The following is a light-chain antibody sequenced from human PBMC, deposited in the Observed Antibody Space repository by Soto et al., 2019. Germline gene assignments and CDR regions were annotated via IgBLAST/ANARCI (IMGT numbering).Light chain of an antibody. CDR2: DVS. CDR1: SSDIGAYIH. V-gene: IGLV2-14*03. CDR3: TSYTTSGTYV. Sequence: QSALTQPASVSGSPGQSIAVSCSGTSSDIGAYIHVSWYQQHPGKAPKLMIYDVSNRPSGVSDRLSGSKSGNTASLTISGLQAEDEADYYCTSYTTSGTYVFGAGTKLTVL. J-gene: IGLJ1*01.